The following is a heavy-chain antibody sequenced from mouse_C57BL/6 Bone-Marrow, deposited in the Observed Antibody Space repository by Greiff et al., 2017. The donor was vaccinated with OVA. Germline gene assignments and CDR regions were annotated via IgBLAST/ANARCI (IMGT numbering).Heavy chain of an antibody. J-gene: IGHJ3*01. Sequence: EVKVEESGGGLVQPGGSMKLSCVASGFTFSNYWMNWVRQSPEKGLEWVAEIRLKSNNYATHYAESVKGRFTISRDESKSSVYLQMNNLRAEDTGIYFCATGFAYWGQGTLVTVSA. CDR3: ATGFAY. V-gene: IGHV6-6*02. CDR2: IRLKSNNYAT. CDR1: GFTFSNYW.